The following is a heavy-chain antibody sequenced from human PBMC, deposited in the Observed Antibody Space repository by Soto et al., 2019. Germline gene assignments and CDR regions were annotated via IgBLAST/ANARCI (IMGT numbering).Heavy chain of an antibody. Sequence: GGSLRLSCAASGFTFSSYSMNWVRQAPGKGLEWVSYISSSSSTIYYADSVKGRFTISRDNAKNSLYLQMNSLRAEDTAVYYCARAVRGTWNPYYFDYWGQGTLVTVSS. CDR3: ARAVRGTWNPYYFDY. D-gene: IGHD3-16*01. CDR2: ISSSSSTI. CDR1: GFTFSSYS. V-gene: IGHV3-48*01. J-gene: IGHJ4*02.